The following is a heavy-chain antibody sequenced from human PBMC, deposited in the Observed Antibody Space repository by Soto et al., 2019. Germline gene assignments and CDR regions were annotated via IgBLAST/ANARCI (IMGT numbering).Heavy chain of an antibody. V-gene: IGHV3-21*01. D-gene: IGHD4-17*01. Sequence: GGSLRLSCAASGFTFSSYSMNWVRRAPGKGLEWVSSISSSSSYIYYADSVKGRFTISRDNAKNSLYLQMNSLRAEDTAVYYCATNTVTNYYYYYGMDVWGQGTKVTVSS. CDR3: ATNTVTNYYYYYGMDV. CDR2: ISSSSSYI. CDR1: GFTFSSYS. J-gene: IGHJ6*02.